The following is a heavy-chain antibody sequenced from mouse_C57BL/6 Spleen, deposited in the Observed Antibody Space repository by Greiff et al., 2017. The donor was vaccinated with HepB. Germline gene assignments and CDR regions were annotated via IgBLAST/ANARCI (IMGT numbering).Heavy chain of an antibody. V-gene: IGHV1-4*01. D-gene: IGHD1-1*01. CDR3: ARATGNRDYFDY. J-gene: IGHJ2*01. CDR2: INPSSGYT. Sequence: QVQLQQSGAELARPGASVKMSCKASGYTFTSYTMHWVKQRPGQGLEWIGYINPSSGYTKYNQKFKDKATLTADKSSSTAYMQLSSLTSEDTAVYYCARATGNRDYFDYWGQGTTLTVSS. CDR1: GYTFTSYT.